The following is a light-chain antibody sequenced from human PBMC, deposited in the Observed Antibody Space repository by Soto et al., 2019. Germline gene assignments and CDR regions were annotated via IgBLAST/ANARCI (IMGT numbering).Light chain of an antibody. Sequence: QSVLTQPPSASGSPGQSVTISCTGTSSDVGGYNYVSWYQQHPGKAPKLMIYEVSKRPSGVPDRFSGSKSGNTASLTVPGLQAEDEADYYCSSYAGSNNFDVVFGGGTKVTVL. CDR3: SSYAGSNNFDVV. J-gene: IGLJ2*01. CDR1: SSDVGGYNY. V-gene: IGLV2-8*01. CDR2: EVS.